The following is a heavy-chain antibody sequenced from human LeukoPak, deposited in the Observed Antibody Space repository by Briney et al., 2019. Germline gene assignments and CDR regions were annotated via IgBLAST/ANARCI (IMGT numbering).Heavy chain of an antibody. Sequence: GESLKISCKGSGYSFTTYWIVWVRQMPGKGLEWMGIIYPVDSDTRYSPSFQGQVTIPVDKSISTAFLQWSSLKASDTALYYCARGGSGWFHNYDYWGQGTLVTVSS. CDR1: GYSFTTYW. J-gene: IGHJ4*02. D-gene: IGHD6-19*01. CDR3: ARGGSGWFHNYDY. CDR2: IYPVDSDT. V-gene: IGHV5-51*01.